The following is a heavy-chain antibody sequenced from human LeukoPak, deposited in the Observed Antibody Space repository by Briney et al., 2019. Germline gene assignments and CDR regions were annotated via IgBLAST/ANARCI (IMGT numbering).Heavy chain of an antibody. CDR2: VSPDGTTT. V-gene: IGHV3-74*01. CDR1: TFGNYW. D-gene: IGHD5-24*01. Sequence: GGSLRISCEASTFGNYWIHWVRQVPGQGLVWLSRVSPDGTTTTHADSVKGRFTISRDNAKSTLYLQMNSLSAEDTAVYYCARECDPTMCAGSSPDHWGQGILVTVSS. J-gene: IGHJ4*02. CDR3: ARECDPTMCAGSSPDH.